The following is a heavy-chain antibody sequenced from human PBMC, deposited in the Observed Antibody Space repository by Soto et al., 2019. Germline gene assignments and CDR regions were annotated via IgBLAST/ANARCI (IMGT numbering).Heavy chain of an antibody. CDR1: GGSISDGAYY. V-gene: IGHV4-30-4*01. CDR3: ASGLSGDKVDQ. J-gene: IGHJ4*02. CDR2: IYDSGNT. D-gene: IGHD2-21*01. Sequence: QVQLQESGPGLVKPSQTLSLTCTVSGGSISDGAYYWSWIRQPPGKGLEWIGHIYDSGNTYNNPSLKSRLTISVETSKNHFSLNLNSVTAADTAVYYCASGLSGDKVDQWGQGTLVTVYS.